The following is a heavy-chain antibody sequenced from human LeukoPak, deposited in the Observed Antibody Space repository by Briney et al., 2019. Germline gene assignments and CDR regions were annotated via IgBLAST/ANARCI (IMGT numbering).Heavy chain of an antibody. Sequence: SETLSLTCTVSGGSISSYYWSWLRQPPGKGLEWIGYIYYSGSTNYNPSLKSRVTISVDTSKNQFSLKLSSVTAADTAVYYCARLLFAMDVWGQGTTVTVSS. D-gene: IGHD2-21*01. J-gene: IGHJ6*02. CDR1: GGSISSYY. V-gene: IGHV4-59*08. CDR2: IYYSGST. CDR3: ARLLFAMDV.